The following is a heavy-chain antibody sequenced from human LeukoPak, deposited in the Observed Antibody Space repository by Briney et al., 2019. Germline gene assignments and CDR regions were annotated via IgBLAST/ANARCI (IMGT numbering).Heavy chain of an antibody. J-gene: IGHJ4*02. D-gene: IGHD3-22*01. CDR1: GFTFSSYS. Sequence: GGSLRLSCVASGFTFSSYSMNWVRQAPGKGLEWVSSISSSSSYIYYADSVKGRFTISRDNAKNSLYLQMISLGAEDTAVYFCARGSGVTMIVDSFDYWGQGTLVTVSS. V-gene: IGHV3-21*01. CDR2: ISSSSSYI. CDR3: ARGSGVTMIVDSFDY.